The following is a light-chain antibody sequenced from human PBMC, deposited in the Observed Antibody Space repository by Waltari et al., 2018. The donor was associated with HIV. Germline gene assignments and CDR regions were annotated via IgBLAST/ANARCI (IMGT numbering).Light chain of an antibody. CDR3: ATWDNRLTTVL. CDR1: SSTVGASY. V-gene: IGLV1-51*01. Sequence: QSVLTQPPSVSAAPGQTVTISCPGGSSTVGASYLPRYPQLPGAAPKPLIFDDDQRPSGIPDRFAGSKSGTSATLGITGLQTGDEADYYCATWDNRLTTVLFGGGTKLTVL. J-gene: IGLJ2*01. CDR2: DDD.